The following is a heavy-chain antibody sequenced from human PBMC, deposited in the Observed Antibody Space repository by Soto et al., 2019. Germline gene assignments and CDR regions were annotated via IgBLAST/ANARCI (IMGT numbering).Heavy chain of an antibody. CDR3: ARPTDTWETRRVFDY. CDR2: IYYSGST. J-gene: IGHJ4*02. Sequence: QVQLQESGPGLVKPSQTLSLTCTVSGGSISSGGYYWSWIRQHPGKGLEWIGYIYYSGSTYYNPSLKSGVTISVDTSKNQFSLKLSSVTAADTAVYYCARPTDTWETRRVFDYWGQGTLVTVSS. V-gene: IGHV4-31*03. CDR1: GGSISSGGYY. D-gene: IGHD1-26*01.